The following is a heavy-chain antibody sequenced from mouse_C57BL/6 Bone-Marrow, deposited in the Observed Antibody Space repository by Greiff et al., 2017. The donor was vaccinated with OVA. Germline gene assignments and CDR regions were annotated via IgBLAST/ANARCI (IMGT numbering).Heavy chain of an antibody. CDR2: FYPGSGST. J-gene: IGHJ4*01. CDR3: ASVGGLSMDY. Sequence: QVQLQQSGAELVKPGASVKLSCKASGYTFTEYTIHWVKQRSGQGLEWIGWFYPGSGSTNYNAKFKSKATLTVATSSNTAYMQLSSLTSEDSAVYYCASVGGLSMDYWGQGTSVTVSS. CDR1: GYTFTEYT. D-gene: IGHD3-3*01. V-gene: IGHV1-62-2*01.